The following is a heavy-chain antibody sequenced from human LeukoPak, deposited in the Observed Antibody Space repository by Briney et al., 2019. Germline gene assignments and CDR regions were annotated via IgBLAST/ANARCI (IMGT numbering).Heavy chain of an antibody. CDR3: ARTPDTAMVTFDY. Sequence: SSETLSLTCTVSGGSISSYYWSWIRQPPGKGLEWIGYISYSGSTNYNPSLKSRVTISVDTSKKQFSLKLSSVTAADTAVYYCARTPDTAMVTFDYWGQGTLVTVSS. CDR1: GGSISSYY. D-gene: IGHD5-18*01. V-gene: IGHV4-59*08. J-gene: IGHJ4*02. CDR2: ISYSGST.